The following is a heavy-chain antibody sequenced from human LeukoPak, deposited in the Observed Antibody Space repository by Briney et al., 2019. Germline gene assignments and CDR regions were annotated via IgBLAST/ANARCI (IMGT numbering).Heavy chain of an antibody. V-gene: IGHV5-51*01. CDR1: GYSFTSYW. D-gene: IGHD3-3*01. CDR2: IYPGDSDT. J-gene: IGHJ4*02. CDR3: ARSGYYDFWSGYYTGIHYFDY. Sequence: GESLKISCKGSGYSFTSYWIGWVRQVPGKGLEWMGIIYPGDSDTRYSPSFQGQVTISADKSISTAYLQWSSLKASDTAMYYCARSGYYDFWSGYYTGIHYFDYWGQGTLVTVSS.